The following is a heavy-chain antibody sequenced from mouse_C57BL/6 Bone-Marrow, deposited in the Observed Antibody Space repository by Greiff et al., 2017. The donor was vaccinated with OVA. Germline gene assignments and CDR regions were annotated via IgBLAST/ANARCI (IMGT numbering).Heavy chain of an antibody. J-gene: IGHJ1*03. CDR2: ISSGSSTI. CDR1: GFTFSDYG. CDR3: ARVEVWVRRDWYFDV. D-gene: IGHD2-14*01. Sequence: EVKLMESGGGLVKPGGSLKLSCAASGFTFSDYGMHWVRQAPEKGLEWVAYISSGSSTIYYADTVKGRFTISRDNATNTLFLQRTSLRSEDTAMYYCARVEVWVRRDWYFDVWGTGTTVTVSS. V-gene: IGHV5-17*01.